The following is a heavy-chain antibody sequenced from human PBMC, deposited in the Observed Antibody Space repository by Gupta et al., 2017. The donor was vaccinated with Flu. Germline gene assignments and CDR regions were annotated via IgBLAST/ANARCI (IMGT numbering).Heavy chain of an antibody. CDR1: YV. CDR2: ITGSGDT. Sequence: YVISWVRQAPGKGLEWVSGITGSGDTYYADSVKGRFTISRDNSKNTLFLQMNSLRADDTAIYFCAKDVGFRYFDHWGQGTLVTVSS. J-gene: IGHJ4*02. V-gene: IGHV3-23*01. D-gene: IGHD3-16*02. CDR3: AKDVGFRYFDH.